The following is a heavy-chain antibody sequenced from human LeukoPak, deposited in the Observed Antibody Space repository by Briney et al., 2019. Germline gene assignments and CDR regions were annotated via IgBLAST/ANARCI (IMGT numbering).Heavy chain of an antibody. CDR2: IIPILGIA. D-gene: IGHD2-2*02. CDR3: ARAPVVVPAAIRFHWFDP. Sequence: GASVKVSCKASGGTFSSYAISWVRQAPGQGLEWTGRIIPILGIANYAQKFQGRVTITADKSTSTAYMELSSLRSEDTAVYYCARAPVVVPAAIRFHWFDPWGQGTLVTVSS. CDR1: GGTFSSYA. J-gene: IGHJ5*02. V-gene: IGHV1-69*04.